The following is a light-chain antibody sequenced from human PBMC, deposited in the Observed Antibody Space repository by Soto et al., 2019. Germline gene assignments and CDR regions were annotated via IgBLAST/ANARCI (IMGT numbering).Light chain of an antibody. CDR3: MQGTHWPPT. V-gene: IGKV2-30*01. CDR2: KVS. J-gene: IGKJ4*01. Sequence: DVEMTQSPLSLTVTLGQPASISCKSSQSLVYTDGHTYLNWFHQRPGQSPRRLIYKVSTRESGVPDRFSGGGSGTDFTLKIDRVEAEDVGVYYYMQGTHWPPTIGGGTTVEIK. CDR1: QSLVYTDGHTY.